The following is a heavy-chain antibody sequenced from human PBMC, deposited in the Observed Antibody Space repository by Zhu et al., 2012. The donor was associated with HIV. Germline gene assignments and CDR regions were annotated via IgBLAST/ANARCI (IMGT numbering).Heavy chain of an antibody. J-gene: IGHJ4*02. V-gene: IGHV4-34*01. Sequence: QVQLQQWGAGLLKPSETLSLTCAVYGGSFSGYDWTWIRQSPGKGLEWIGEINHSGETKYNPSLKSRVTISVDTSKNQFSLKLSSLTAADTAVYYCARLLCLRSGSYNAHYFDYWARESRSPSPQ. CDR1: GGSFSGYD. CDR2: INHSGET. CDR3: ARLLCLRSGSYNAHYFDY. D-gene: IGHD3-10*01.